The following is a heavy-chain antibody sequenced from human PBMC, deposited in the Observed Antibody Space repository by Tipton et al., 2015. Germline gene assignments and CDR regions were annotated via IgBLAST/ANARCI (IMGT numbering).Heavy chain of an antibody. V-gene: IGHV3-7*01. CDR1: GFSFSSHW. D-gene: IGHD3-22*01. J-gene: IGHJ4*02. CDR2: INQDGSEK. Sequence: SLRLSCGASGFSFSSHWMSWVRQAPGKGLEWVANINQDGSEKFYVDSVKGRFTISRDNAKNSLYLQMNSLRAEDTAVYYCAARDDYFDSSGHRVGIDYWGQGTLVTVSS. CDR3: AARDDYFDSSGHRVGIDY.